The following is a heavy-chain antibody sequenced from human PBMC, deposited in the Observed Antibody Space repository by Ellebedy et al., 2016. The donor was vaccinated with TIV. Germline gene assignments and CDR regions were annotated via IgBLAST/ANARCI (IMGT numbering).Heavy chain of an antibody. D-gene: IGHD2/OR15-2a*01. Sequence: GESLKISCTASGFTFGDYAMHWFRQAPGTGLDWVSALSLTGISTYYSDSVKGRFTISRDNSKDTLYLQLDRLRAEDTARYYCVKRIGMSGGYFDYWGQGTLVTVSS. V-gene: IGHV3-23*01. J-gene: IGHJ4*02. CDR1: GFTFGDYA. CDR2: LSLTGIST. CDR3: VKRIGMSGGYFDY.